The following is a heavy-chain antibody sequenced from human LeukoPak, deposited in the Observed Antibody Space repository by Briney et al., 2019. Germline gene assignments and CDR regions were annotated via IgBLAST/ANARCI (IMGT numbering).Heavy chain of an antibody. CDR2: INHSGST. D-gene: IGHD2-15*01. Sequence: SETLSLTCAVYGGSFSGYYWSWIRQPPGKGLEWIGEINHSGSTNYNPSLKSRVTISVDTSKNQFSLKLSSVTAADTAVYYCARRSDTPDYWGQGTLVTVSS. V-gene: IGHV4-34*01. J-gene: IGHJ4*02. CDR1: GGSFSGYY. CDR3: ARRSDTPDY.